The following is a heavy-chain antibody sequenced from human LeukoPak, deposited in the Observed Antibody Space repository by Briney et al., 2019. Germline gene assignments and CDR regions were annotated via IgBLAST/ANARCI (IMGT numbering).Heavy chain of an antibody. CDR3: ARVDYDFWSGRDYYYYMDV. V-gene: IGHV3-7*01. CDR1: GFTFSSYW. Sequence: PGGSLRLSCAASGFTFSSYWMSWVRQAPGKGLEWVANIKQDGSEKYYVDSVKGRFTISRDNAKNSLYLQMNSLRAEDTAVYYCARVDYDFWSGRDYYYYMDVWGKGTTVTVSS. J-gene: IGHJ6*03. CDR2: IKQDGSEK. D-gene: IGHD3-3*01.